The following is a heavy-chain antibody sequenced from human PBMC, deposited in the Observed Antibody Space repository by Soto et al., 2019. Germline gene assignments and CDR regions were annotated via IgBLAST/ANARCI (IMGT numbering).Heavy chain of an antibody. CDR1: GFTFSSYW. Sequence: GGSLRLSCAASGFTFSSYWMSWVRQAPGKGLEWVANIKQDGSEKYYVDSVKGRFTISRDNAKNSLYLQMNSLRAEDTAVYYCARDNWNYGYYYGMDVWGQGTTVTVSS. CDR3: ARDNWNYGYYYGMDV. CDR2: IKQDGSEK. D-gene: IGHD1-7*01. V-gene: IGHV3-7*01. J-gene: IGHJ6*02.